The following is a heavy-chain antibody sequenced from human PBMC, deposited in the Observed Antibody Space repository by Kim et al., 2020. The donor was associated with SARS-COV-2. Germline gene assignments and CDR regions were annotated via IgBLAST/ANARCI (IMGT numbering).Heavy chain of an antibody. Sequence: ASVKVSCKASGYTFSNYGISWVRQAPGQGLEWMGWIGGYDGNTNYAQKLQGGVTMTRDTSTGTAYLELRSLTSDDTAIYYCARDQQVWGALVYFDLWGQGTLVTVSS. CDR3: ARDQQVWGALVYFDL. V-gene: IGHV1-18*01. D-gene: IGHD1-26*01. CDR2: IGGYDGNT. CDR1: GYTFSNYG. J-gene: IGHJ4*02.